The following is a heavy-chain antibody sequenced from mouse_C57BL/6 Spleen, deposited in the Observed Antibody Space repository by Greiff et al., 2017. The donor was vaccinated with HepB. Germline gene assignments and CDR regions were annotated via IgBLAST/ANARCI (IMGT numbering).Heavy chain of an antibody. CDR1: GFTFSSYA. CDR2: ISDGGSYT. CDR3: ARNWAGAMDY. Sequence: EVQGVESGGGLVKPGGSLKLSCAASGFTFSSYAMSWVRQTPEKRLEWVATISDGGSYTYYPDNVKGRFTISRDNAKNNLYLQMSHLKSEDTAMYYCARNWAGAMDYWGQGTSVTVSS. V-gene: IGHV5-4*01. J-gene: IGHJ4*01. D-gene: IGHD4-1*01.